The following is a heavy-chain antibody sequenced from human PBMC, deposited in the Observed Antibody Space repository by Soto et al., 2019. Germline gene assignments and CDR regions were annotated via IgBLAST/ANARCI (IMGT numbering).Heavy chain of an antibody. J-gene: IGHJ6*02. CDR1: GFTFTSSA. V-gene: IGHV1-58*01. CDR2: IVVGSGNT. CDR3: AAASRYCISTSCYYYYGMDV. D-gene: IGHD2-2*01. Sequence: QMQLVQSGPEVKKPGTSVKVSCKASGFTFTSSAVQWVRQARGQRLEWIGWIVVGSGNTNYAQKFPERVTITRDMSTSTAYMELSSLRSEDTAVYYCAAASRYCISTSCYYYYGMDVWGQGTTVTVSS.